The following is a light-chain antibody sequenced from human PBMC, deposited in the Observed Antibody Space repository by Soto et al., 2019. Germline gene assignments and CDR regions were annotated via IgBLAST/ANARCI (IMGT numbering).Light chain of an antibody. V-gene: IGKV3-11*01. J-gene: IGKJ2*01. CDR3: QQRSN. Sequence: EMVMTQSPATLSVSPGDRATLSCRASQSVSTNLAWYQQKPGQAPRLLIYDASNRATGIPTRFSGSGSGTDFTLTICSLEPEDFAVYYCQQRSNFGQGTKLEIK. CDR1: QSVSTN. CDR2: DAS.